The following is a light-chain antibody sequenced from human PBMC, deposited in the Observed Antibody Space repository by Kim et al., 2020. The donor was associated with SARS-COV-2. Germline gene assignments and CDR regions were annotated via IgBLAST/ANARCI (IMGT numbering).Light chain of an antibody. J-gene: IGLJ2*01. CDR2: QDN. CDR1: KLGDKY. V-gene: IGLV3-1*01. Sequence: PGQTASSTCSGDKLGDKYASWYQQKPGQSPVLVVYQDNKRPSGIPELFSGSNSGNTATLTISGTRAMDDADYYCQTWDSSSRHVVFGGGTQLTVL. CDR3: QTWDSSSRHVV.